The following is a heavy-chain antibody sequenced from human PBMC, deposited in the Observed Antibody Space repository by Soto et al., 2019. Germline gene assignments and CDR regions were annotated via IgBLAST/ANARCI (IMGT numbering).Heavy chain of an antibody. J-gene: IGHJ4*02. CDR3: ARATLRYFDY. Sequence: GGSLRLSCAASGFTVSSNYMSWVRQAPGKRLEWVSVIYSGGSTYYADSVKGRFTISRDNSKNTLYLQMNSLRAEDTAVYYCARATLRYFDYWGQGTLVTVSS. CDR2: IYSGGST. CDR1: GFTVSSNY. V-gene: IGHV3-53*01.